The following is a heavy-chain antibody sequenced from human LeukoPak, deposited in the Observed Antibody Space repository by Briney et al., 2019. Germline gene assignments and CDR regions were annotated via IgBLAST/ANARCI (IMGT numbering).Heavy chain of an antibody. Sequence: PGGSLRLSCAASGFTFSSYSMNWVRQAPGKGLEWVSYISSSSSTIYYADSVKGRFTISRDNAKNSLYLQMNSLRAEDTAVYYCARGYRSSWPYYYYYMDVWGKGTTVTVSS. D-gene: IGHD6-13*01. CDR2: ISSSSSTI. V-gene: IGHV3-48*04. J-gene: IGHJ6*03. CDR3: ARGYRSSWPYYYYYMDV. CDR1: GFTFSSYS.